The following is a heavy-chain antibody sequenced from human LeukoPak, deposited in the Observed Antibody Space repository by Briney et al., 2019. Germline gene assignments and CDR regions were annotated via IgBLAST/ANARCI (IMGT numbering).Heavy chain of an antibody. Sequence: GGSLRLSCAASGFTFSSYGMHWVRQAPGKGPEWVAVIWYDGSNKYYADSVKGRFTISRDNSKNTLYLQMNSLRAEDTAVYYCAKERDSLIDYWGQGTLVTVSS. CDR1: GFTFSSYG. CDR3: AKERDSLIDY. CDR2: IWYDGSNK. D-gene: IGHD3-22*01. J-gene: IGHJ4*02. V-gene: IGHV3-33*06.